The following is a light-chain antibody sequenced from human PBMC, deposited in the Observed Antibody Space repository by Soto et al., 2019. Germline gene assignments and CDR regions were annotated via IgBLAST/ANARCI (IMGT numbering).Light chain of an antibody. CDR1: QSVSNN. Sequence: EIVMTHSPATLSVSPGERATLSCRASQSVSNNLAWYQQKPGQAPRLLIYGASTRATALPARFSGSGSRTQFTRTISSRQSEDFAVYFCQQYDNWPYTFGQGTKLEIK. V-gene: IGKV3-15*01. CDR2: GAS. J-gene: IGKJ2*01. CDR3: QQYDNWPYT.